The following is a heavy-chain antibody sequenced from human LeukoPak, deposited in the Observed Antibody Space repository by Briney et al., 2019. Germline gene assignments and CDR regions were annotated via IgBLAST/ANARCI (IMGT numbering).Heavy chain of an antibody. J-gene: IGHJ4*02. V-gene: IGHV3-21*06. CDR2: IGPTGSDR. D-gene: IGHD1-14*01. Sequence: GGSLRLSCTASGLTFSTSGFKWVRQAPGKGLEWVASIGPTGSDRYHADSIKGRFTISRDNANNFLYLQMNSLRAEDTAVYYCATETNGRHYDYWGQGTLLTVSS. CDR1: GLTFSTSG. CDR3: ATETNGRHYDY.